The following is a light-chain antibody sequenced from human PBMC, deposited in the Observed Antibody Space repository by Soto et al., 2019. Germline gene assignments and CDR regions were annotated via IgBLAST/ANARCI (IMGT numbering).Light chain of an antibody. CDR3: QESYTAPFT. V-gene: IGKV1-39*01. Sequence: DIQITQSPSSLSASVGDRVTITCRASQTIRSYLNWYQQKPGKAPKLLIYATSSLQSGVTSRFSGSGSASDFTLAISSLQPIDFATYYCQESYTAPFTFGGGTKVEIK. CDR1: QTIRSY. CDR2: ATS. J-gene: IGKJ4*01.